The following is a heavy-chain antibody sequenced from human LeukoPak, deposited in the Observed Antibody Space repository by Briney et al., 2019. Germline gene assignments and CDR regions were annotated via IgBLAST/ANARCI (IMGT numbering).Heavy chain of an antibody. V-gene: IGHV1-46*01. Sequence: GASVKVSCKASGYTFTSYYMHWVRQAPGQGLEWMGIINPSGGSTSYAQKFQGRVTMTRDTSTSTVYMEVSSLRSEDTAVYYCARSPTNYSSGWPIDYWGQGTLVTVSS. CDR3: ARSPTNYSSGWPIDY. CDR2: INPSGGST. CDR1: GYTFTSYY. J-gene: IGHJ4*02. D-gene: IGHD6-19*01.